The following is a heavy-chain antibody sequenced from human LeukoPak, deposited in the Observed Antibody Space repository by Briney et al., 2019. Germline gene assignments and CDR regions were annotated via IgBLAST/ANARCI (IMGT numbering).Heavy chain of an antibody. J-gene: IGHJ6*02. CDR3: ARSSEYYGMDV. V-gene: IGHV4-34*01. Sequence: KSSETQSLTCAVYGGSFSGYYWSWIRQPPGKGLEWIGEINHSGSTNYNPSLKSRVTISVDTSKNQFSLKLSSVTAADTAVYYCARSSEYYGMDVWGQGTTVTVSS. CDR1: GGSFSGYY. CDR2: INHSGST.